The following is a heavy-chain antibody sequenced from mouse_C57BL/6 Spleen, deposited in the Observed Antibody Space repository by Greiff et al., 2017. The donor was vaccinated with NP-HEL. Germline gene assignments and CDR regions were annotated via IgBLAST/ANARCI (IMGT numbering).Heavy chain of an antibody. CDR2: TNPTNGRT. J-gene: IGHJ2*01. D-gene: IGHD1-1*01. CDR1: GYTFTSYW. Sequence: VQLQQSGAELVKAGASVKMSCKASGYTFTSYWMHWVKQRLGQGLEWFAETNPTNGRTYYNEKFKSKATLTVDKSSSTAYMLLSGPTCEDSAVYDCARIKKIVATYFDYWCQGTTLTVSS. CDR3: ARIKKIVATYFDY. V-gene: IGHV1S81*02.